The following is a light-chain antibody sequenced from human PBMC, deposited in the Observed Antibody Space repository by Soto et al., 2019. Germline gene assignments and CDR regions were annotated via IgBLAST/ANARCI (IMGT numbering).Light chain of an antibody. CDR3: QQYDNWPLT. J-gene: IGKJ4*01. CDR2: GAS. Sequence: EIVMTQSPATLSVSPGERATLSCRASQSISSNVAWYQQKPGQAPRLLIYGASTRATGIPARFSGSGSGTEFTLTITSLQSEDFEVYSCQQYDNWPLTFGGGTKVEIK. CDR1: QSISSN. V-gene: IGKV3-15*01.